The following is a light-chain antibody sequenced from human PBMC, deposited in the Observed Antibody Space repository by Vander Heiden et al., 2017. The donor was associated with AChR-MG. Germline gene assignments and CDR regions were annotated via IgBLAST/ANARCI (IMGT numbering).Light chain of an antibody. CDR1: QRISGY. Sequence: DIQMTQSPSSVSASAGDRVTVTCRASQRISGYLNWYQQKPGKAPNLLIYRVSNLQSGVPSRFSGSGSGTDFTLTISSLQPEDVATYYCQQAYSTPGGTFGQGTKV. CDR2: RVS. V-gene: IGKV1-39*01. CDR3: QQAYSTPGGT. J-gene: IGKJ2*01.